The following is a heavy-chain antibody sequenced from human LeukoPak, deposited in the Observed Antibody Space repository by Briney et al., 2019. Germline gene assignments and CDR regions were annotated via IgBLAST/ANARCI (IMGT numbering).Heavy chain of an antibody. J-gene: IGHJ4*02. CDR2: IKQDGSEK. V-gene: IGHV3-7*01. D-gene: IGHD5-18*01. Sequence: GGSLRLSCAASGFIFSGYWMTWVRQAPGKGLEWVANIKQDGSEKYYVDTVKGRFTISRDDAKNSLYLQMNSLRAEDTAVYYCASPGSVGDTGMPDYWGQGTLVTVSS. CDR3: ASPGSVGDTGMPDY. CDR1: GFIFSGYW.